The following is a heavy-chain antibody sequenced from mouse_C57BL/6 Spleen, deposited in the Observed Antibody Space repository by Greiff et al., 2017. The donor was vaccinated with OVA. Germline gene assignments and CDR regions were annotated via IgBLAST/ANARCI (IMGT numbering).Heavy chain of an antibody. CDR3: ARGGYDGYFDD. CDR1: GYTFTSYW. V-gene: IGHV1-50*01. J-gene: IGHJ2*01. D-gene: IGHD2-2*01. CDR2: IDPSDSYT. Sequence: QVQLQQPGAELVKPGASVKLSCKASGYTFTSYWMQWVKQRPGQGLEWIGEIDPSDSYTNYNQKFKGKATLTVDTSSSTAYMQLSSLTSEDSAVYYCARGGYDGYFDDWGQGTTLTVSS.